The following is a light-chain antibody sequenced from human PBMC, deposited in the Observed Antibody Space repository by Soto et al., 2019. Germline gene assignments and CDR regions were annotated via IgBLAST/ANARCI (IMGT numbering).Light chain of an antibody. CDR2: DAS. V-gene: IGKV3-11*01. Sequence: IVLTQSPATLSLSPGERATLSCSSSQSVSSYLAWYQQKPGQAPRLLIYDASNRATGIPARFSGSGSGTDFTLTISSLEPEDFAVYYCQQRSNWPPITFGQGTKVDIK. CDR3: QQRSNWPPIT. J-gene: IGKJ1*01. CDR1: QSVSSY.